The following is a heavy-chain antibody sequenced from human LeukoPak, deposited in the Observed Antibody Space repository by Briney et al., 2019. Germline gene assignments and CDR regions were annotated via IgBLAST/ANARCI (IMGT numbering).Heavy chain of an antibody. CDR3: ARQTGSGLFILP. D-gene: IGHD3/OR15-3a*01. CDR1: GGSISSSSRY. Sequence: SETLSLTCTVSGGSISSSSRYWGWIRQTPGKGLEWIGSIYYSGSTYHNPSLKSRVTISVDTSKNQFSLRLTSVTAADTAVYYCARQTGSGLFILPGGQGTLVTVSS. V-gene: IGHV4-39*01. CDR2: IYYSGST. J-gene: IGHJ4*02.